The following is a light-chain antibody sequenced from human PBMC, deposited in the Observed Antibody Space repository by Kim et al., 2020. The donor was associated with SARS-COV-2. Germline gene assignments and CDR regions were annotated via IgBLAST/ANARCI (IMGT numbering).Light chain of an antibody. Sequence: EIVMTQSPGTLSASPGERVTLFCRASLNIDTNLAWYQHRPGQAPRLLVFGASNRNIDVPARFSGGGSGTEFTLTINSLQSDDFAIYYCQHYNTWPAFGGGTKVDIK. V-gene: IGKV3-15*01. CDR3: QHYNTWPA. CDR1: LNIDTN. J-gene: IGKJ4*01. CDR2: GAS.